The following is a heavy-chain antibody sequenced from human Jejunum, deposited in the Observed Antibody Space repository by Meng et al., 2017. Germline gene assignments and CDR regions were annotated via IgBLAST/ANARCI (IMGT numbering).Heavy chain of an antibody. J-gene: IGHJ4*02. V-gene: IGHV3-21*01. CDR2: ISSDGNFV. CDR3: GADY. Sequence: GGSLRLSCTASGYSLSAYGIYWVRRAPGKGLEWVSYISSDGNFVDYAGSVKGRFTVSRDNAKRSLFLQMDRLRVDDTAVYYCGADYWGQGTLVTVSS. CDR1: GYSLSAYG.